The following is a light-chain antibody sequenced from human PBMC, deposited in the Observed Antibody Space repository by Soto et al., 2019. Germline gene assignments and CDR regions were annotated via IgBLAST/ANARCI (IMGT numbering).Light chain of an antibody. CDR1: QSFSSSS. CDR3: QQYDNSPQT. V-gene: IGKV3-20*01. Sequence: EIVLTQSPGTLSLSPGERATLSCRASQSFSSSSLGWYQQKPGQAPRLLIYGASNRATGIPDRFSGSGSGTDFTLTISRLEPEDFAVYYCQQYDNSPQTFGQGTKVEIK. CDR2: GAS. J-gene: IGKJ1*01.